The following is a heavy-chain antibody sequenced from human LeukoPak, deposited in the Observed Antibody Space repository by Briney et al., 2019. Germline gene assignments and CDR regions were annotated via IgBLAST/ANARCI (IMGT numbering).Heavy chain of an antibody. J-gene: IGHJ6*03. CDR3: ARGLGEDFYYYMDV. CDR1: GGSISSYY. Sequence: SETLSLTCTVSGGSISSYYWSWIRQPPGKGLEWIGYTHYSGSTNYNPSLRSRVTLSVDTSKNQFSLKLSSVTAADTALYYCARGLGEDFYYYMDVWGKGTTVTVSS. V-gene: IGHV4-59*01. D-gene: IGHD3-16*01. CDR2: THYSGST.